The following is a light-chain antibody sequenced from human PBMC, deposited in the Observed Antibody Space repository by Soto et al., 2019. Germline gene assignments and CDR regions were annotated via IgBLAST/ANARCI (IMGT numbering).Light chain of an antibody. CDR2: LGS. V-gene: IGKV2-28*01. CDR3: MQALQTPYT. CDR1: QSLLHSNGYTY. Sequence: DIVMTQSPLSLPVTPGEPASISCRSSQSLLHSNGYTYLDLYLQKPGQSPQLLIYLGSNRASGAPDRFIRSGSGTDFTLKISRVEADDIGVYYCMQALQTPYTFGLGTKLEIK. J-gene: IGKJ2*01.